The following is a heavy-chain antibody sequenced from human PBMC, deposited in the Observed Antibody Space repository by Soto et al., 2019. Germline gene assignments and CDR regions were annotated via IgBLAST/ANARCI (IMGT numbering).Heavy chain of an antibody. D-gene: IGHD2-15*01. CDR3: ARDRCSGGSCPDYYYYYMDV. J-gene: IGHJ6*03. V-gene: IGHV3-74*01. Sequence: EVQLVESGGGLVQPGGSLRLSCAASGFTFSSYWMHWVRQAPGKGLVWVSRINSDGSSTSYADSVKGRFTISRDNAKNTLYLQMNSLRAEDTAVYYCARDRCSGGSCPDYYYYYMDVWGKGTTVTVSS. CDR1: GFTFSSYW. CDR2: INSDGSST.